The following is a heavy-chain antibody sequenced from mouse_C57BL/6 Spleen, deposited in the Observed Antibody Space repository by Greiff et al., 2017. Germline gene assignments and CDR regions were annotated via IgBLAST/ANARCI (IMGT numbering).Heavy chain of an antibody. J-gene: IGHJ3*01. V-gene: IGHV1-64*01. CDR1: GYTFTSYW. CDR2: IHPNSGST. D-gene: IGHD2-3*01. CDR3: ARWDYDGYYVFAY. Sequence: VQLQQPGAELVKPGASVKLSCKASGYTFTSYWMHWVKQRPGQGLEWIGMIHPNSGSTNYNEKFKSKATLTVDKSSSTAYMQLSSLTSEDSAVYYCARWDYDGYYVFAYWGQGTLVTVSA.